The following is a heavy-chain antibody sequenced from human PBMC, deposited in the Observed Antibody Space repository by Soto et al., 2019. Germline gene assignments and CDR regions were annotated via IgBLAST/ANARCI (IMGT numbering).Heavy chain of an antibody. CDR3: TRLDISSPSTFDY. CDR2: IKTNSYAT. Sequence: PGGSLRLSCAASGFTVSGSAMHWVRQASGKGLEWVARIKTNSYATAYAASVKGRFTISRDDSKNTAYLQMNSLKTEDTAVYFCTRLDISSPSTFDYWGQGTLVTVSS. D-gene: IGHD6-6*01. V-gene: IGHV3-73*01. CDR1: GFTVSGSA. J-gene: IGHJ4*02.